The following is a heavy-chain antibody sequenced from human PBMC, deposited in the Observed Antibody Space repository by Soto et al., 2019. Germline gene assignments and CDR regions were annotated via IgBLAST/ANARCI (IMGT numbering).Heavy chain of an antibody. D-gene: IGHD3-16*01. CDR2: IKQGGNEK. J-gene: IGHJ6*02. CDR3: VGALTYEVPYYYYGMDV. V-gene: IGHV3-7*01. Sequence: EVQLVESGGGLVQPGGSLRLSCEASGFMFSTYLMSWVRQAPGKGLECVANIKQGGNEKFYVDSVKGRFTISRDNAKKSLFLQMNSLRPEDTAVYYCVGALTYEVPYYYYGMDVWGQGTTVTVSS. CDR1: GFMFSTYL.